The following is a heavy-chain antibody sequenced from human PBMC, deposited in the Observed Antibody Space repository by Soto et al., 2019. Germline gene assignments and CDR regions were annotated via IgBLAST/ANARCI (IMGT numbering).Heavy chain of an antibody. CDR3: AKDGGDMVRGVIITPLDYYGMDV. CDR1: GFTFSSYG. Sequence: QVQLVESGGGVVQPGRSLRLSCAASGFTFSSYGMHWVRQAPGKGLEWVAVISYDGSNKYYADSVKGRFTISRDNSKNTLYLQMNSLRAEDTAVYYCAKDGGDMVRGVIITPLDYYGMDVWGQGTTVTVS. J-gene: IGHJ6*02. CDR2: ISYDGSNK. V-gene: IGHV3-30*18. D-gene: IGHD3-10*01.